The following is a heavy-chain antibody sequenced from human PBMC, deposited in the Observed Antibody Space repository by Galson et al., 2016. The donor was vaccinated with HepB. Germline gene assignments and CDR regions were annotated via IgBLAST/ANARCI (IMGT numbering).Heavy chain of an antibody. J-gene: IGHJ5*02. Sequence: SVKVSCKASGGIFSSSAISWVRQAPGQGLEWLGGIIPMLDTSAYAQKFQGRITITADESTTTTYMELSRLKTDDTAVYFCAREDDVKPYSSWGQGTLVTVSS. D-gene: IGHD2-21*01. CDR2: IIPMLDTS. CDR1: GGIFSSSA. CDR3: AREDDVKPYSS. V-gene: IGHV1-69*13.